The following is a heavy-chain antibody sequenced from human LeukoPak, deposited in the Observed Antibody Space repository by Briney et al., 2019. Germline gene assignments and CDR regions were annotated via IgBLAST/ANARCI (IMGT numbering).Heavy chain of an antibody. CDR2: ISSSSSYT. D-gene: IGHD1-1*01. J-gene: IGHJ3*01. Sequence: GGSLRLSCAASGFTFSDYYMSWIRQAPGKGLEWVSYISSSSSYTNYADSVKGRFTISRDNAKNSLYLQMNSLRAEDTAVYYCARMGPVLERVRDAFDLWGQGTMVTVSS. CDR3: ARMGPVLERVRDAFDL. CDR1: GFTFSDYY. V-gene: IGHV3-11*03.